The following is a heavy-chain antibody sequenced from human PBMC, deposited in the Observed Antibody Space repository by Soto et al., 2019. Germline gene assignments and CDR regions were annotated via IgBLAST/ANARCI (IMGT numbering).Heavy chain of an antibody. CDR2: INAGNGNT. D-gene: IGHD5-18*01. J-gene: IGHJ4*02. V-gene: IGHV1-3*01. CDR1: GYTFTIYA. CDR3: ARDPGYSYGDH. Sequence: QVQLGQSGSEVKKPGASVKDSCKASGYTFTIYAMHWVRQAPGQRLDWMGWINAGNGNTKYSQKFQGRVTITSDTSAITAYMEMSRLRSADTSVYSCARDPGYSYGDHWGQVTLVTVSS.